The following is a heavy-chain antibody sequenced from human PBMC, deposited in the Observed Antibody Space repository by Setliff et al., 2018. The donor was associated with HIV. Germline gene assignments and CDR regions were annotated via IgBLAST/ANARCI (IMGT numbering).Heavy chain of an antibody. V-gene: IGHV1-69*05. D-gene: IGHD4-17*01. J-gene: IGHJ4*02. CDR2: ILPFFDTA. CDR3: ARDYGDYVFFDY. Sequence: SVKVSCKVSGGTFTRNCISWVRQAPGQGLEWMGGILPFFDTANYAQKFQGRVTMTTDTSTSTAYMELRSLRSDDTAVYYCARDYGDYVFFDYWGQGTLVTVSS. CDR1: GGTFTRNC.